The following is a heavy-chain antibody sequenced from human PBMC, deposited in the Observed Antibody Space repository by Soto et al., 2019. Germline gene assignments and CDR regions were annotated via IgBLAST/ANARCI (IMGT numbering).Heavy chain of an antibody. CDR2: IIPILGIA. Sequence: SVKVSCKASGGTFSSYTISWVRQAPGQGLEWMGRIIPILGIANYAQKFQGRVTITADKSTSTAYMELSSLRSEDTAVYYCARSVWEDAFDIWGQGTMVTVSS. CDR3: ARSVWEDAFDI. CDR1: GGTFSSYT. V-gene: IGHV1-69*02. J-gene: IGHJ3*02. D-gene: IGHD3-16*01.